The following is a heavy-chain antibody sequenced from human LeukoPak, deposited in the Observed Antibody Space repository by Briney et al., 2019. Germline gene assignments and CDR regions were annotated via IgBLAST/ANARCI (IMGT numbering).Heavy chain of an antibody. Sequence: GGSLRLSCAASGFTLSSWATRWVREAPGEGREWGSAISGSGGSTYYADSVKGGFTISRDNSNNTLYLQMNSLSAEDTAVSYCAISRYSGSSPFDYWGQGTLVTVSS. J-gene: IGHJ4*02. D-gene: IGHD1-26*01. CDR2: ISGSGGST. V-gene: IGHV3-23*01. CDR1: GFTLSSWA. CDR3: AISRYSGSSPFDY.